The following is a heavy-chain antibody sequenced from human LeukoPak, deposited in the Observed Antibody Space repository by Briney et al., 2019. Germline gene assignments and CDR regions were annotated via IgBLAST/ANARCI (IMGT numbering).Heavy chain of an antibody. CDR2: INHSGST. J-gene: IGHJ4*02. CDR3: ARHPRVVVIPEGSFDY. V-gene: IGHV4-34*01. D-gene: IGHD3-22*01. CDR1: GGSFSGYY. Sequence: SETLSLTCAVYGGSFSGYYWSWIRQPPGKGLEWIGEINHSGSTNYNPSLKSRVTISVDTSKNQFSLKLSSVTAADTAVYYCARHPRVVVIPEGSFDYWGQGTLVTVSS.